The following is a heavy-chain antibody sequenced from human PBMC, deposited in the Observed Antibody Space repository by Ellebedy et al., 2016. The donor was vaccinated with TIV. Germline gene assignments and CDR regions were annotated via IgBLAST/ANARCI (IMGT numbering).Heavy chain of an antibody. CDR2: ISYDGSNK. CDR1: GFTFSSYG. CDR3: AREGRYFGYYYMDV. D-gene: IGHD3-9*01. Sequence: GESLKISXAASGFTFSSYGMHWVRQAPGKGLEWVAVISYDGSNKYYADSVKGRFTISRDNSKNTLYLQMNSLRDEDTAVYYCAREGRYFGYYYMDVWGKGTTVTVSS. J-gene: IGHJ6*03. V-gene: IGHV3-30*03.